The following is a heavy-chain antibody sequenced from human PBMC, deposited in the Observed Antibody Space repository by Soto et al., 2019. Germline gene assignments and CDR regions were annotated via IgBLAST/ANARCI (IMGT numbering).Heavy chain of an antibody. CDR1: GFTFSDHY. D-gene: IGHD2-8*01. V-gene: IGHV3-72*01. CDR3: ARDNGAFDI. J-gene: IGHJ3*02. Sequence: GGSLRLSCAASGFTFSDHYMDWVRQAPGKGLEWVGRTRNKANSYTTEYAASVKGRFTISRDDSKNSLYLQMNSLKTEDTAVYYCARDNGAFDIWGQGTMVTVSS. CDR2: TRNKANSYTT.